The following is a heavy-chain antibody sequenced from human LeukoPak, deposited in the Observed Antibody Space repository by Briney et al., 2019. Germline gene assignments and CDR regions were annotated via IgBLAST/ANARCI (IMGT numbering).Heavy chain of an antibody. Sequence: PSETLSLTCTVSGGSISGYYWSWIRQPPGKGLEWIGYIYYSGSTNYNPSLKSRVTISVDTSKNQFSLKLSSVTAADTAVYYCARMGLILPAEFDYWGQGTLVTVSS. V-gene: IGHV4-59*01. D-gene: IGHD2-2*01. J-gene: IGHJ4*02. CDR2: IYYSGST. CDR3: ARMGLILPAEFDY. CDR1: GGSISGYY.